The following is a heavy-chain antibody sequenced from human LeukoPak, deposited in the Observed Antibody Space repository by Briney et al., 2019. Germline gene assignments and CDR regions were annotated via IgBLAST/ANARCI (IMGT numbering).Heavy chain of an antibody. CDR1: GFTFSSYA. CDR3: AKDPEDSGYVTLYYFDY. D-gene: IGHD5-12*01. J-gene: IGHJ4*02. Sequence: GSLRLSCAASGFTFSSYAMSWVRQAPGKGLEWVSAISGSGGSTYYADSVKGRFTISRDNSKNTLYLQMNSLRAEDTAVYYCAKDPEDSGYVTLYYFDYWGQGTLVTVSS. V-gene: IGHV3-23*01. CDR2: ISGSGGST.